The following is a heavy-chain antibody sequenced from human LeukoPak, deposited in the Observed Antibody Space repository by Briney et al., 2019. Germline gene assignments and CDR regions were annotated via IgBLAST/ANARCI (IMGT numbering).Heavy chain of an antibody. CDR2: ISYEGSRK. D-gene: IGHD6-13*01. J-gene: IGHJ3*02. CDR1: GFTFSNYA. Sequence: PGGSLRLSCSASGFTFSNYAMHWVRQAPGKALEWVAVISYEGSRKYSADSVKGRFTISRDNSNKTLFLQMNSLRPEDTAVYYCARDRRLASTGTDAFDIWGQGTMVTVSS. V-gene: IGHV3-30-3*01. CDR3: ARDRRLASTGTDAFDI.